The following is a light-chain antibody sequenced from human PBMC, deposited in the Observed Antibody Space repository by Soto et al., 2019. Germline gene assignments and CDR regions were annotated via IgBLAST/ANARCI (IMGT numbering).Light chain of an antibody. Sequence: EIVMTQSPATLSVPPGERVTLSCRASQSVNSNLAWYQQKPGRGPRFLIYDASTRATGIPARFSGSGSGTEFTLTISSLQSEDFAVYYCQQYNNWLRWTFGQGTKVEVK. J-gene: IGKJ1*01. CDR3: QQYNNWLRWT. CDR1: QSVNSN. V-gene: IGKV3-15*01. CDR2: DAS.